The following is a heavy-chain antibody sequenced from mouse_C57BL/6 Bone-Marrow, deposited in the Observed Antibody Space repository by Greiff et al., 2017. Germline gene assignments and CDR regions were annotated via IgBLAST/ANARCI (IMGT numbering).Heavy chain of an antibody. CDR2: IYPRSGNT. D-gene: IGHD1-1*01. V-gene: IGHV1-81*01. CDR1: GYTFTSYG. J-gene: IGHJ2*01. Sequence: VHLVESGAELARPGASVKLSCKASGYTFTSYGISWVKQRPGQGLEWIGEIYPRSGNTYYNEKFKGKATLTADTSSSTAYMELRSLTSEDSAVYFGARGGPITTVVEYYFDYWGQGTTLTVSS. CDR3: ARGGPITTVVEYYFDY.